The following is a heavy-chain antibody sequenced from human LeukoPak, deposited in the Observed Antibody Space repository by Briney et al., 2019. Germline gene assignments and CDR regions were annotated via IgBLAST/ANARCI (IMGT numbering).Heavy chain of an antibody. J-gene: IGHJ4*02. Sequence: GGSLRLSCAPSGFTVGSNYVSWVRQAPGKGLEWVSIIYSGGSTYYADSVKGRFTISRDNSKNTLYLQMNSLRAEDTAVYYCARRGYGDYAPFDYWGQGTLVTVSS. CDR3: ARRGYGDYAPFDY. CDR1: GFTVGSNY. CDR2: IYSGGST. D-gene: IGHD4-17*01. V-gene: IGHV3-66*04.